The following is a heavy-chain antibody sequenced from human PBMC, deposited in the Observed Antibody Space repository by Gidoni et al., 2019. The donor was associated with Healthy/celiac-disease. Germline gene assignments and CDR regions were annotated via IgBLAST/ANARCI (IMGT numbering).Heavy chain of an antibody. D-gene: IGHD3-9*01. CDR1: GYTFTSYA. V-gene: IGHV7-4-1*02. CDR3: ARGHVLRYFDWLTNPDY. Sequence: QVQLVQSGSALKKPGASVKVSCKASGYTFTSYAMNWVRQAPGQGLEWMGWINTNTGNPTYAQGFTGRFVFSLDTSVSTAYLQISSLKAEDTAVYYCARGHVLRYFDWLTNPDYWGQGTLVTVSS. J-gene: IGHJ4*02. CDR2: INTNTGNP.